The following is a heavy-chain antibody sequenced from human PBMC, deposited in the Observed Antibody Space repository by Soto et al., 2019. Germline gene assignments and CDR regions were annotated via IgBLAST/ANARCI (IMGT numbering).Heavy chain of an antibody. J-gene: IGHJ4*02. CDR1: GGSISSSSYY. Sequence: PSETLSLTCTVSGGSISSSSYYWGWIRQPPGKGLEWIGSIYYSGSTYYNPSLKSRVTISVNTSKNQFSLNLSSVTAAVTALYYCARHSYGGNAYFDYWGQGTLVTVSS. CDR3: ARHSYGGNAYFDY. CDR2: IYYSGST. V-gene: IGHV4-39*01. D-gene: IGHD2-15*01.